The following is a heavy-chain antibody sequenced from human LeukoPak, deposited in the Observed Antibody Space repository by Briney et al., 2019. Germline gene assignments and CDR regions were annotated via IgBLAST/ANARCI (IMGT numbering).Heavy chain of an antibody. J-gene: IGHJ4*02. Sequence: PGRSLRLSCAASGFTFSSYGMHWVRQAPGKGLEWVAVIWYDGSNKYYADSVKGRFTISRDNSTNTLYLQMNSLRAEDTAVYYCARAGRVRQGGGDCPDYWGQGTLVTVSS. V-gene: IGHV3-33*01. CDR1: GFTFSSYG. CDR2: IWYDGSNK. D-gene: IGHD2-21*02. CDR3: ARAGRVRQGGGDCPDY.